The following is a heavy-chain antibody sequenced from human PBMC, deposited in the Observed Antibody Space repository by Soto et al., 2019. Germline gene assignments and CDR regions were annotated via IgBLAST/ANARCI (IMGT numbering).Heavy chain of an antibody. J-gene: IGHJ4*02. CDR1: GYTFTSYG. D-gene: IGHD5-12*01. Sequence: QVQLVQSGAEVKKPGASVKVSCKASGYTFTSYGIIWVRQAPGQGLEWMGWISAYNGNTNYAQKLQGRVTMTTDTSTSTAYMELRSLRSDDTAVYYCARDRVVATIKSEIFVDYWGQGTLVTVSS. CDR2: ISAYNGNT. V-gene: IGHV1-18*01. CDR3: ARDRVVATIKSEIFVDY.